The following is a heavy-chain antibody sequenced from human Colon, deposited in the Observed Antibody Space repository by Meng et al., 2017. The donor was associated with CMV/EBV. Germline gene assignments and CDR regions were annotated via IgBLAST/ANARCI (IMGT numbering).Heavy chain of an antibody. CDR3: ARDVMLPAPFFDP. J-gene: IGHJ5*02. V-gene: IGHV4-61*08. CDR1: DGSVNGDDDY. CDR2: IHHTGNT. D-gene: IGHD2-2*01. Sequence: GSLRLSCTVSDGSVNGDDDYWNWLRQPPGKALEWIGYIHHTGNTNYNPSLKSRVTTSIDTSKNQFSLTLFSVTAADTAVYYCARDVMLPAPFFDPWGQGTLVTVSS.